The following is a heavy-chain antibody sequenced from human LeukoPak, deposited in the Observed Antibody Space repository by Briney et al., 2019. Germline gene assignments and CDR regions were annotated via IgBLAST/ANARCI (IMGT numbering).Heavy chain of an antibody. Sequence: PGGSLRLSCAASGFTFSTYWMSWVGQAPGKGLEWVANIKEDGSEKYSVDSVKGRFTISRDNAKNSLYLQMNSLRAEDTAVYYCARPSPLTGDPHFDYWGQGTLVTVSS. J-gene: IGHJ4*02. D-gene: IGHD7-27*01. CDR3: ARPSPLTGDPHFDY. CDR1: GFTFSTYW. V-gene: IGHV3-7*01. CDR2: IKEDGSEK.